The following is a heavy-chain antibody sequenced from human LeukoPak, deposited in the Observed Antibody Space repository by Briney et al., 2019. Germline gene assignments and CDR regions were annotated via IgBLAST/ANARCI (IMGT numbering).Heavy chain of an antibody. CDR2: IYTRGST. CDR1: GGSISSYY. V-gene: IGHV4-4*07. Sequence: SETLSLTCTVSGGSISSYYWSWIRQPAGKGLEWIGRIYTRGSTNYNPSLKSRVTMSVDTSKNQFSLKLSSVTAADTAVYYCARGVAALRNNWFDPWGQGTLVTVSS. CDR3: ARGVAALRNNWFDP. J-gene: IGHJ5*02. D-gene: IGHD2-15*01.